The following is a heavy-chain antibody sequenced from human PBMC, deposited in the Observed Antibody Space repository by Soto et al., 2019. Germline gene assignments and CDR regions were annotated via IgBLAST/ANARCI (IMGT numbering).Heavy chain of an antibody. V-gene: IGHV4-34*01. Sequence: SETLSLTCAVYGGSFSGYYWSWIRQPPGKGLEWIGEINHSGSTNYNPSLKSRVTISVDTSKNQFSLKLRSVSAADTAIYYCARGTRATQYYFYFYGMDVWGQGTTVTVSS. CDR2: INHSGST. J-gene: IGHJ6*02. CDR1: GGSFSGYY. CDR3: ARGTRATQYYFYFYGMDV.